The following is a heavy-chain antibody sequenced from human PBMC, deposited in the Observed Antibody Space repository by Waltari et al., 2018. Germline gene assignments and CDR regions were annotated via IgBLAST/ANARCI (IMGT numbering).Heavy chain of an antibody. J-gene: IGHJ5*02. CDR3: ARGGYSGYDGWFDP. V-gene: IGHV4-59*01. D-gene: IGHD5-12*01. Sequence: QVQLQESGPGLVKPSETLSLTCTVSGGSISSYYWSWIRQPPGKGLEWIGYLYYSGGTNYNPSRNSRVTISVDTSKNQFSLKWNSVTAADTSVYYCARGGYSGYDGWFDPWGQGTLVTVSS. CDR2: LYYSGGT. CDR1: GGSISSYY.